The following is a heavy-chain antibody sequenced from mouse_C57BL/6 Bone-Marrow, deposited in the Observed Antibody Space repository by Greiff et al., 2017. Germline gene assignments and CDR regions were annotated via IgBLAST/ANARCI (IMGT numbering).Heavy chain of an antibody. CDR1: GYTFTSSG. Sequence: QVQLQQSGAELARPGASVKLSCKASGYTFTSSGISWVKQRTGQGLELIGEIYPRSGNTYYNEKFKGKATLTVDKSSSTAYMELRSLTSEDSAVYVCASYGYDVDYWGQGTTLTVSS. CDR2: IYPRSGNT. D-gene: IGHD2-2*01. CDR3: ASYGYDVDY. J-gene: IGHJ2*01. V-gene: IGHV1-81*01.